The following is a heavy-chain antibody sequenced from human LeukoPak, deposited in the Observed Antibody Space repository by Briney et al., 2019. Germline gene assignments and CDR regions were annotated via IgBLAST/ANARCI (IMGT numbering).Heavy chain of an antibody. CDR1: GYTFTSYG. V-gene: IGHV1-18*01. CDR3: ARGPRIAVRRGEFDY. J-gene: IGHJ4*02. D-gene: IGHD6-6*01. Sequence: ASVKVSCKASGYTFTSYGISWVRRAPGQGLEWMGWISAYNGNTNYAQKLQGRVTMTTDTSTSTAYMELRSLRSDDTAVYYCARGPRIAVRRGEFDYWGQGTLVTVPS. CDR2: ISAYNGNT.